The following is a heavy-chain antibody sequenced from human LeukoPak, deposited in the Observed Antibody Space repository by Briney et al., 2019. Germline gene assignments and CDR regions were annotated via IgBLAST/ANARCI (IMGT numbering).Heavy chain of an antibody. Sequence: PSETLSLTCTVSGGSISGYYWSWIRQPPGKGLEWIGEINHSGSTNYNPSLKSRVTISVDTSKNQFSLKLSSVTAADTAVYYCASQGGYDLGLYYFDYWGQGTLVTVSS. J-gene: IGHJ4*02. V-gene: IGHV4-34*01. CDR1: GGSISGYY. CDR2: INHSGST. D-gene: IGHD3-3*01. CDR3: ASQGGYDLGLYYFDY.